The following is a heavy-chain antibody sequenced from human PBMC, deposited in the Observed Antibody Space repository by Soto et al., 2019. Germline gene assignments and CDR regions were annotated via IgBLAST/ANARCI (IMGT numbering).Heavy chain of an antibody. D-gene: IGHD3-22*01. V-gene: IGHV3-23*01. J-gene: IGHJ1*01. CDR3: ANLNTYYYDSSGVRAEYFQH. Sequence: GGSLRLACAASGFTFSSYAMSWVRQSPGKGLEWVSAISGSGGSTYYADSVKGRFTISRDNSKNTLYLQMNSLRAEDTAVYYCANLNTYYYDSSGVRAEYFQHWGQGTLVTVSS. CDR2: ISGSGGST. CDR1: GFTFSSYA.